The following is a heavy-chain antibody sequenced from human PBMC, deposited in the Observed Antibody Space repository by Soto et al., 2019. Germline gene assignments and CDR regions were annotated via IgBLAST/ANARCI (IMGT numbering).Heavy chain of an antibody. D-gene: IGHD6-13*01. CDR2: IKQDGSEK. CDR1: GFTFSSYA. CDR3: ARTPIAATGTSPYFDY. Sequence: GVSLRLSCAASGFTFSSYAMHWVRQAPGKGLEWVANIKQDGSEKYYVDSVKGRFTISRDSAKNSLYLQMNILRAEDTAVYYCARTPIAATGTSPYFDYWGQGTLVTVSS. V-gene: IGHV3-7*03. J-gene: IGHJ4*02.